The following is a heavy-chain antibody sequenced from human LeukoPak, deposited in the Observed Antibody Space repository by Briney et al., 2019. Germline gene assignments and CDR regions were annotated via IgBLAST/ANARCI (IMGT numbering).Heavy chain of an antibody. Sequence: SGPTLVNPTQTLTLTCSFSGFSLNTYGLRVSWIRQPPGKALDWLARIDWDDDKFYSTSLKTRLTISKDSSRNQVVLTMTNMDPVDTATYYCARMGIAVSGWRWYFDYWGQGILVTVSS. CDR1: GFSLNTYGLR. CDR3: ARMGIAVSGWRWYFDY. CDR2: IDWDDDK. D-gene: IGHD6-19*01. V-gene: IGHV2-70*04. J-gene: IGHJ4*02.